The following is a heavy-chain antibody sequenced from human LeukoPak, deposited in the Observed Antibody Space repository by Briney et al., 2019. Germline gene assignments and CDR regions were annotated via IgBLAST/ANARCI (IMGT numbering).Heavy chain of an antibody. J-gene: IGHJ4*02. CDR2: ISSSSSYI. V-gene: IGHV3-21*01. CDR3: AREANVVVVAANDY. Sequence: PGGSLRLSCAASGFTFSSYSMNWVRQAPGKGLEWVSSISSSSSYIYYAGSVKGRFTISRDNAKNSLYLQMNSLRAEDTAVYYCAREANVVVVAANDYWGQGTLVTVSS. CDR1: GFTFSSYS. D-gene: IGHD2-15*01.